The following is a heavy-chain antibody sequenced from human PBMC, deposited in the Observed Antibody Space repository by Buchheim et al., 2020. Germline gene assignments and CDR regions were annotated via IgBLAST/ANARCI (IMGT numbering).Heavy chain of an antibody. V-gene: IGHV4-59*01. D-gene: IGHD5-12*01. CDR1: GGAISSYY. CDR2: VYHDGST. J-gene: IGHJ4*02. CDR3: ARGFSAYGLYFDY. Sequence: QVQLQESGPGLVKPSETLSLTCTVSGGAISSYYWSWIRQSPGKGLEWIGYVYHDGSTSYNAALKSRVTMSVETSKNRFSLKLTSVTAADTAVYYCARGFSAYGLYFDYWGQGT.